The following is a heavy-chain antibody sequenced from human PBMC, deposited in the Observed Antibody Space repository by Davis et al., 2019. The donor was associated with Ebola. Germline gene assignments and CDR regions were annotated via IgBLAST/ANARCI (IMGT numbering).Heavy chain of an antibody. V-gene: IGHV4-59*01. J-gene: IGHJ4*02. CDR2: IYYSGST. Sequence: MPSETLSLTCTVSGGSISSFYWSWIRPPPGKGLEWIGYIYYSGSTNYNPSLKSRVTISVDTSKNQFSLKLSSVIAADTAVYYCARANTGMVPPEIDSWGQGTKVTVSS. CDR3: ARANTGMVPPEIDS. CDR1: GGSISSFY. D-gene: IGHD5-18*01.